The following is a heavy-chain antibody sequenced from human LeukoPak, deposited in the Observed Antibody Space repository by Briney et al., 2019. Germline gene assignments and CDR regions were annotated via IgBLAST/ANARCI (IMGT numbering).Heavy chain of an antibody. CDR1: GFTFSSYG. Sequence: GGSLRLSCAASGFTFSSYGMHWVRQAPGKGLEWVAFIRYDVSNKYYADSVKGRFTISRDNSKNTLYLQMNSLRAEDTAVYYCAKERLPGLLRYWGQGTLVTVSS. CDR3: AKERLPGLLRY. V-gene: IGHV3-30*02. CDR2: IRYDVSNK. J-gene: IGHJ4*02. D-gene: IGHD2-15*01.